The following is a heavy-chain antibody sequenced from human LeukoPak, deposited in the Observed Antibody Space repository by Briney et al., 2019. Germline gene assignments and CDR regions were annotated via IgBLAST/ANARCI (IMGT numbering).Heavy chain of an antibody. J-gene: IGHJ5*02. Sequence: GGSLRLSCAASGFTFSSDSMNWVRQAPGKGLEWVSSISSSSSYIYYADSVKGRFTISRDNAKNSLYLQMNSLRAEDTAVYYCARFGYGSGIVDNWFDPWGQGTLVTVSS. D-gene: IGHD3-10*01. CDR3: ARFGYGSGIVDNWFDP. CDR2: ISSSSSYI. CDR1: GFTFSSDS. V-gene: IGHV3-21*01.